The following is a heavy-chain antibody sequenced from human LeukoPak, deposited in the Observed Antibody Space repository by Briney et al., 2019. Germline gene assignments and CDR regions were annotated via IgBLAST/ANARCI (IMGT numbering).Heavy chain of an antibody. D-gene: IGHD3-22*01. Sequence: GGSLRLSCAASGFTFSIYSMNWARQAPGKGLEWVSYISSSSGTIYYADSVKGRFSISRDNAKNSLYLQMNSLRDEDTAVYYCARDLDSSGYYYDWGQGTLVTVSS. V-gene: IGHV3-48*02. CDR1: GFTFSIYS. J-gene: IGHJ4*02. CDR2: ISSSSGTI. CDR3: ARDLDSSGYYYD.